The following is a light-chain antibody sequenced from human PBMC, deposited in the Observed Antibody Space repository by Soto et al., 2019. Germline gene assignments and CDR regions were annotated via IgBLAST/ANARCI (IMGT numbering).Light chain of an antibody. V-gene: IGLV2-14*01. Sequence: HSALTQPASVSGSPGQSITISCTGTSGDIGSYNRVSWYQQHPGKAPKLIIYEVTDRPSGVSNRFSGSKSGNTASLTISWLQAEDEAEYYCSSYTNINTRACVFGTGTKLTVL. CDR1: SGDIGSYNR. CDR3: SSYTNINTRACV. J-gene: IGLJ1*01. CDR2: EVT.